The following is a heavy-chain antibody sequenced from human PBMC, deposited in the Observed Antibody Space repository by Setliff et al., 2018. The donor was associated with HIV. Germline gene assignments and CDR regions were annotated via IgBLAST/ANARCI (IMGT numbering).Heavy chain of an antibody. CDR2: ISSDSRPT. D-gene: IGHD3-10*01. Sequence: GGSLRLSCIASGFSLSTYSMNWVRQAPGKGLEWISYISSDSRPTYYADSVKGRFTISRADAKTSLYLQMKSLRVEGSAVYYCAREVLRGCDDAFGLWGRGTVVTVSS. CDR3: AREVLRGCDDAFGL. CDR1: GFSLSTYS. V-gene: IGHV3-48*01. J-gene: IGHJ3*01.